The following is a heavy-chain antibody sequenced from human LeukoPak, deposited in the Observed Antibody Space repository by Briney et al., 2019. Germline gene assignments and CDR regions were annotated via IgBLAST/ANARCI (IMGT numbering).Heavy chain of an antibody. CDR2: IYYSGST. CDR3: AGTYVFWGVYFAY. D-gene: IGHD3-3*01. J-gene: IGHJ4*02. V-gene: IGHV4-59*01. Sequence: SETLSLTCTVSGGSISSYYWSWIRQPPGKGLEWIGYIYYSGSTNYNPSLKSRVTISVDTSKNQFSLKLNSVTAADTAVYYCAGTYVFWGVYFAYGGQGPLVTVSS. CDR1: GGSISSYY.